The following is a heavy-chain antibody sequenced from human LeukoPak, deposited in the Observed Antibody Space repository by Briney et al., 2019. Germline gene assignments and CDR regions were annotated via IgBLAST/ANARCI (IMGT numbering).Heavy chain of an antibody. J-gene: IGHJ6*03. CDR1: GFTFSNYA. CDR2: ISGSGGST. D-gene: IGHD5-18*01. V-gene: IGHV3-23*01. CDR3: AKEGGYRYLPPYYYYMDV. Sequence: GGSLRLSCAASGFTFSNYAMSWVRQAPGMGLEWVSAISGSGGSTYSADSVKGRFTISRDNSKNTLYLQMNSLRAEDTAVYYCAKEGGYRYLPPYYYYMDVWGKGTTVTVSS.